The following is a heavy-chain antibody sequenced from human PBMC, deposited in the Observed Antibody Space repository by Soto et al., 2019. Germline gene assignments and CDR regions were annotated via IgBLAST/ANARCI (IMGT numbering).Heavy chain of an antibody. CDR1: GGTFSSYA. V-gene: IGHV1-69*13. CDR2: IIPIFGTA. D-gene: IGHD3-3*01. CDR3: ARDRRGRFLISEFDY. Sequence: SVKVSCKASGGTFSSYAISWVRQAPGQGLEWMGGIIPIFGTANYAQKSQGRVTITADESTSTAYMELSSLRSEDTAVYYCARDRRGRFLISEFDYWGQGTLVTVSS. J-gene: IGHJ4*02.